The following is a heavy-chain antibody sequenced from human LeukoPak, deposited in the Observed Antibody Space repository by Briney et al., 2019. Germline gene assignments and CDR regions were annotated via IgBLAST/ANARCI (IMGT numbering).Heavy chain of an antibody. CDR3: AREASGLLLD. CDR2: LFSSRNT. V-gene: IGHV4-4*07. Sequence: SETLSLTCTVSGASIRSYYWNWIRQFAGKELEWIGRLFSSRNTDYNPSLQGRVTMSRDTSKNQLSLKVTSVTAADRAIYYCAREASGLLLDWGQGVLVTVSP. CDR1: GASIRSYY. D-gene: IGHD2-21*01. J-gene: IGHJ4*02.